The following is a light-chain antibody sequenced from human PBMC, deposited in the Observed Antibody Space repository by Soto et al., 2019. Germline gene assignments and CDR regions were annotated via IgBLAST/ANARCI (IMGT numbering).Light chain of an antibody. V-gene: IGKV3-20*01. Sequence: EIVLTQSPGTLSLSPGERVTLSCRASQSVSSDYLAWYQQKPGQAPRLLIYGGSSRATGIPDRFSGSGSGTGFTPAISRLEPEDFAVYYCQQYRTSPYTFGQGTKLEIK. CDR1: QSVSSDY. J-gene: IGKJ2*01. CDR3: QQYRTSPYT. CDR2: GGS.